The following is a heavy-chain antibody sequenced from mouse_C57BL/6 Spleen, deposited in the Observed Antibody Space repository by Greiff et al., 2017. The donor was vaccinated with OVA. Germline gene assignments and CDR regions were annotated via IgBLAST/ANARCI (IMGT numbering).Heavy chain of an antibody. CDR1: GYTFTSYW. D-gene: IGHD1-1*01. CDR3: AGNYYGSSYFDY. Sequence: QVQLQQPGAELVKPGASVKLSCKASGYTFTSYWMQWVKQRPGQGLEWIGEIDPSDSHTNYNQKFKGKATLTVDTSSSTAYMQLSSLTSEDSAVYYWAGNYYGSSYFDYWGQGTTLTVSS. CDR2: IDPSDSHT. J-gene: IGHJ2*01. V-gene: IGHV1-50*01.